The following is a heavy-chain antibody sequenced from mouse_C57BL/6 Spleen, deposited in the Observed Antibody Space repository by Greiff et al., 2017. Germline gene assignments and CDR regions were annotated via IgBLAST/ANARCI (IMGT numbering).Heavy chain of an antibody. CDR2: IYPGDGDT. Sequence: VKLQQSGAELVKPGASVKISCKASGYAFSSYWMNWVKQRPGKGLEWIGQIYPGDGDTNYNGKFKGKATLTADKSSSTSYMQLSSLTSEDSAVYFCARWLLHQYYVDYWGQGTTLTVSS. V-gene: IGHV1-80*01. CDR3: ARWLLHQYYVDY. J-gene: IGHJ2*01. CDR1: GYAFSSYW. D-gene: IGHD2-3*01.